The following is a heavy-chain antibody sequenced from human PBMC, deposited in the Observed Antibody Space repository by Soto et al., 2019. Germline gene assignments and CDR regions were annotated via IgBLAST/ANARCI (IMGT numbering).Heavy chain of an antibody. CDR1: GGSISSGGYY. CDR3: ARDRPPHLWSGYSVSYYYYGMDV. V-gene: IGHV4-31*03. J-gene: IGHJ6*02. D-gene: IGHD3-3*01. Sequence: SETLSLTCTVSGGSISSGGYYWSWIRQHPGKGLEWIGYIYYSGSTYYNPSLKSRVTISVDTSKNQFSLKLSSVTAADTAVYYCARDRPPHLWSGYSVSYYYYGMDVWGQGTTVTVSS. CDR2: IYYSGST.